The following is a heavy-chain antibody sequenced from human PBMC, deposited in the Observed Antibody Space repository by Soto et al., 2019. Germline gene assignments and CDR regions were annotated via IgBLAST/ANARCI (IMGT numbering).Heavy chain of an antibody. J-gene: IGHJ6*02. CDR1: GGSISSSNW. Sequence: QVQLQESGPGLVKPSGTLSLTCAVSGGSISSSNWWSWVRQPPGKGLEWIGEIYHSGSTNYNPSLKSRVTKSVDKSNNQFSLKLSSVTAADTAVYYCARSRGAAATYYDYGMDVWGQGTTVTVSS. CDR3: ARSRGAAATYYDYGMDV. D-gene: IGHD6-13*01. CDR2: IYHSGST. V-gene: IGHV4-4*02.